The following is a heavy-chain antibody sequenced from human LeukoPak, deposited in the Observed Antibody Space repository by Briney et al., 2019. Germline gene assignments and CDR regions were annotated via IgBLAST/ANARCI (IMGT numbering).Heavy chain of an antibody. D-gene: IGHD3-3*01. V-gene: IGHV3-30*18. CDR2: ISYDGSNK. CDR1: GFTFSSYG. J-gene: IGHJ5*02. Sequence: GGSLRLSCAASGFTFSSYGMHWVRQAPGKGLVWVEVISYDGSNKYYADSVKGRFTISRDNSKNTLYLQMNSLRAEDTAVYYCAKDRREWLLGWFDPWGQGTLVTVSS. CDR3: AKDRREWLLGWFDP.